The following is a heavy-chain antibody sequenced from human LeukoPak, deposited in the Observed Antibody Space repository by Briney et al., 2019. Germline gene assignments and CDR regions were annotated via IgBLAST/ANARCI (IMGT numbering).Heavy chain of an antibody. D-gene: IGHD5-24*01. CDR1: GYTFTVYY. J-gene: IGHJ4*02. V-gene: IGHV1-2*06. Sequence: ASVKVSCKASGYTFTVYYMHGVPEAPGQGLEWMGRINPNSGATNSAQKLQSGVTTTRDTSISTACMERSRLRSDDTAVYYRARAPRDGYLADYWGQGTLVTVSS. CDR2: INPNSGAT. CDR3: ARAPRDGYLADY.